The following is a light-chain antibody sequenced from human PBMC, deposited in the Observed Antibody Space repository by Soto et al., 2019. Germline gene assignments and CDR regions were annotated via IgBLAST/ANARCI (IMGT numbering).Light chain of an antibody. Sequence: DIQMTQSPSTMSASVGDSVTITCRASENIKNWLAWYQQTAGKAPKVLISDASRLEAGVPSRFSGSGSGTDFTLTIASLQTDDFAGHYCHQYGNSPQTFGQGTKVYIK. CDR1: ENIKNW. CDR2: DAS. V-gene: IGKV1-5*01. J-gene: IGKJ1*01. CDR3: HQYGNSPQT.